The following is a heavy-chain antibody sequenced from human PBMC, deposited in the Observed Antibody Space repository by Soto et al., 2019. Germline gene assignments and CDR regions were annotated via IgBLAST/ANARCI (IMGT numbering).Heavy chain of an antibody. CDR3: TREGFDY. J-gene: IGHJ4*02. V-gene: IGHV3-74*01. CDR2: IHPDGVMT. Sequence: SLFCAVSGFTFSTYWIHCVRQAPGKGLVWVSGIHPDGVMTVYADSAKGRFAISRDNSKNTMSLHMNSLRLEDTAVYYCTREGFDYWGQGTLVSVSS. CDR1: GFTFSTYW.